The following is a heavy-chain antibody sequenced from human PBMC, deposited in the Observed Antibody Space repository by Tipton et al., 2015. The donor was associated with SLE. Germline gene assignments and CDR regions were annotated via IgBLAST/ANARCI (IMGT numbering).Heavy chain of an antibody. Sequence: LRLSCTVSGGSISSSTYYWGWIRQPPGKGLEWIGNINYSGTTYYNPSLRSRVTTSVDTSKNQFSLKLSSVTAADTAVYYCAREGYDSFYYYYYMDVWGKGTTVTVSS. D-gene: IGHD3-22*01. CDR2: INYSGTT. CDR1: GGSISSSTYY. J-gene: IGHJ6*03. CDR3: AREGYDSFYYYYYMDV. V-gene: IGHV4-39*07.